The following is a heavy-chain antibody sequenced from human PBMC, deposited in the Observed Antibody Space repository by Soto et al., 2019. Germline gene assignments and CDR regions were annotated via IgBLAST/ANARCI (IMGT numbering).Heavy chain of an antibody. J-gene: IGHJ4*02. D-gene: IGHD3-22*01. V-gene: IGHV3-15*07. CDR1: GFTFSYAW. CDR2: IKSKTDGRTA. CDR3: TRDDDSSGYLY. Sequence: PGGSLRLSCAASGFTFSYAWMNWVRQAPGKGMEWVGRIKSKTDGRTAEYAAPVKGRFTISRDDSQDTLSLQMNSLRIEDTAVYYCTRDDDSSGYLYWGQGTLVTVSS.